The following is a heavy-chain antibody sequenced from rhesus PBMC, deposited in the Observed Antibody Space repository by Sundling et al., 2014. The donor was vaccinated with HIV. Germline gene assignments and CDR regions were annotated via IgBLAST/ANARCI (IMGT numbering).Heavy chain of an antibody. Sequence: EVQLVQSGAEVKKPGATVKIPCKVSGYRFTDHYLNWVRQAPGNGLEWMGGVDPEDGEANYAQRFQGRITITADTSTDTAYMELTSLKFEDTAVHYCSRDIRFDVWGPGVLVTVSS. CDR1: GYRFTDHY. V-gene: IGHV1-111*02. CDR2: VDPEDGEA. J-gene: IGHJ5-1*01. CDR3: SRDIRFDV.